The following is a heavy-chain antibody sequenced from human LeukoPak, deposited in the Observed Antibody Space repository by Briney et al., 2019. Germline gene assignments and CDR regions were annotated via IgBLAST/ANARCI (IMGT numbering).Heavy chain of an antibody. V-gene: IGHV3-74*01. D-gene: IGHD3-16*01. CDR1: GFTFSSYG. J-gene: IGHJ6*02. CDR2: INSDGSST. Sequence: GGSLRLSCAASGFTFSSYGMHWVRQAPGKGLVWVSRINSDGSSTSYADSVKGRFTISRDNAKYTLYLQMNSLRAEDTAVYYCARWDYYYYYGMDVWGQGTTVTVSS. CDR3: ARWDYYYYYGMDV.